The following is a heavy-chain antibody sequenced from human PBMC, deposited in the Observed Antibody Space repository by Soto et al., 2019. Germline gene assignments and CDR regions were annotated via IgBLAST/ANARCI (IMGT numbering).Heavy chain of an antibody. CDR2: IYYAGST. J-gene: IGHJ4*02. CDR3: ASRIVATDAFDY. V-gene: IGHV4-59*08. CDR1: GGSMIRYY. Sequence: PAETLSLTCTVAGGSMIRYYWSWIRQPPGRGLEWIGFIYYAGSTKYNPSLNSRVTISVDTSKNQFSLTVTSVTAADTAVYYCASRIVATDAFDYLCQGALLTVSS. D-gene: IGHD5-12*01.